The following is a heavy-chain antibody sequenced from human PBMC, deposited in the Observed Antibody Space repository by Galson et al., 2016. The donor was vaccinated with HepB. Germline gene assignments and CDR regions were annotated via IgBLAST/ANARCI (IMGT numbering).Heavy chain of an antibody. J-gene: IGHJ5*02. CDR1: GFSLSTNGMG. CDR3: AHSRHSYGLGSQGFDP. CDR2: IYWDDDK. Sequence: PALVKPTQTLTLTCTFSGFSLSTNGMGVGWIRQPPGKALEWLALIYWDDDKRYSPSLKSRLTITKDTSKNQVVLTMTNMDPVDTATYYCAHSRHSYGLGSQGFDPWGPGTLVTVSS. V-gene: IGHV2-5*02. D-gene: IGHD3-10*01.